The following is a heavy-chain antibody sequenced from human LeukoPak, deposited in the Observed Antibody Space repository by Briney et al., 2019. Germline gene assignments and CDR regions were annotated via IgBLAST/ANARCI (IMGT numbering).Heavy chain of an antibody. V-gene: IGHV1-2*02. Sequence: GASVKVSCKASGYTFTGYYMHWVRQATGQGLEWMGWINPNSGGTNYAQKFQGRVTMTRDTSISTAYMELSRLSSDDTAVYYCARGDYDSSGYAFDIWGQGTMVTVSS. J-gene: IGHJ3*02. CDR3: ARGDYDSSGYAFDI. CDR2: INPNSGGT. D-gene: IGHD3-22*01. CDR1: GYTFTGYY.